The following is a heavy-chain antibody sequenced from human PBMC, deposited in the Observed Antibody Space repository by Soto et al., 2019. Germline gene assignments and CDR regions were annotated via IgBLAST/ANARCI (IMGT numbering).Heavy chain of an antibody. CDR1: GGSISSRGYS. CDR2: IYHSGST. J-gene: IGHJ4*02. Sequence: SETLSLTFAVSGGSISSRGYSWSWIRQPPGKGLEWIGYIYHSGSTYYNPSLKSRVTISVDRSKNQFSLKLSSVTAADTAVYYCARVHDYWGQGTLVTVSS. CDR3: ARVHDY. V-gene: IGHV4-30-2*01.